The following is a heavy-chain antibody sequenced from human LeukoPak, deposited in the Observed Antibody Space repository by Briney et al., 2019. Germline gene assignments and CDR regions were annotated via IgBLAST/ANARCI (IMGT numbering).Heavy chain of an antibody. Sequence: PGGSLRLSCAASGFTVSAYSINWVRQAPGRGLEWVSAISSSGTYIYYADSVKGRFTISRDNAKNSLSLQMNSLRAEDTAVYYCARDFRYSGSYHHWFDPWGQGTLVTVSS. CDR2: ISSSGTYI. J-gene: IGHJ5*02. CDR3: ARDFRYSGSYHHWFDP. CDR1: GFTVSAYS. V-gene: IGHV3-21*01. D-gene: IGHD1-26*01.